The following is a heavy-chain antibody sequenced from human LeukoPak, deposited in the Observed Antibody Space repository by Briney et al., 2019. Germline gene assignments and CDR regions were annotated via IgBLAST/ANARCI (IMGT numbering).Heavy chain of an antibody. V-gene: IGHV4-39*07. CDR1: GGSISSSSYY. Sequence: PSGTLSLTCTVSGGSISSSSYYWGWIRQPPGKGLEWIGSIYYSGSTYYNPSLKSRVTISVDTSKNQFSLELSSVTAADTAVYYCVGDGYQSFDYWGQGTLVTVSS. CDR2: IYYSGST. J-gene: IGHJ4*02. CDR3: VGDGYQSFDY. D-gene: IGHD5-24*01.